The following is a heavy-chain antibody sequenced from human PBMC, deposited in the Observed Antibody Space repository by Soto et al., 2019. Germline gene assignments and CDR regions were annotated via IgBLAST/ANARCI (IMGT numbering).Heavy chain of an antibody. CDR1: GCSIILYY. CDR3: ARSTGYGDSYFDY. J-gene: IGHJ4*02. CDR2: MYSSGST. D-gene: IGHD4-17*01. Sequence: LEILSLTCPVSGCSIILYYWNWIRRSPGKGLEWIGYMYSSGSTNYRSPLKSRVTISGDTSKNQFSLRLRSVTAADTAVYFCARSTGYGDSYFDYWGQGALVTVSS. V-gene: IGHV4-59*01.